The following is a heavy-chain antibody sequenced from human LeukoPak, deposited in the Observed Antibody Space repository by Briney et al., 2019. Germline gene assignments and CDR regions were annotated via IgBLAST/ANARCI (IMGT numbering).Heavy chain of an antibody. J-gene: IGHJ6*03. Sequence: ASVKVSCKASGYTFTSYDINWVRQATGQGLEWMGWMNPNSGNTGYAQKLQGRVTMTTDTSTSTAYMELRSLRSDDTAVYYCARAVGSGSYYQPYYYMDVWGKGTTVTISS. CDR3: ARAVGSGSYYQPYYYMDV. CDR2: MNPNSGNT. D-gene: IGHD3-10*01. CDR1: GYTFTSYD. V-gene: IGHV1-8*01.